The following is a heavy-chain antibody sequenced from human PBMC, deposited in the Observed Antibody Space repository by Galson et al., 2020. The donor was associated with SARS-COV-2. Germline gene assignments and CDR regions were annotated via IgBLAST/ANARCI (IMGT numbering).Heavy chain of an antibody. CDR3: ASSPVRYFDWLFHTDVPYYFDY. CDR2: INHSGST. D-gene: IGHD3-9*01. V-gene: IGHV4-34*01. Sequence: SETLSLTCAVYGGSFSGYYWSWIRQPPGKGLEWIGEINHSGSTNYNPSLKSRVTISEDTSKNQFSLKLSSVTAADTAVYYCASSPVRYFDWLFHTDVPYYFDYWGQGTLVTVSS. J-gene: IGHJ4*02. CDR1: GGSFSGYY.